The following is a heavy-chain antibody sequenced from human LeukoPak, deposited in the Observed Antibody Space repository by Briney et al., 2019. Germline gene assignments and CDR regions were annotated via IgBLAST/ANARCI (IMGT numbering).Heavy chain of an antibody. CDR3: AKVRTYYYYGLDV. J-gene: IGHJ6*02. CDR2: IWYDGSNK. Sequence: GGSLRLSCAASGFTFSSYGMHWVRQAPGKGLEWVAVIWYDGSNKYYADSVKGRFTISRDNSKNTLFLQINSLRAEDTAVYYCAKVRTYYYYGLDVWGQGTTVTVSS. CDR1: GFTFSSYG. V-gene: IGHV3-33*06. D-gene: IGHD1-14*01.